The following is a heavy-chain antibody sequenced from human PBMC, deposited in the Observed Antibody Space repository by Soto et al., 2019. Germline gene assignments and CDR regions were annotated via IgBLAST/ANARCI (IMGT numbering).Heavy chain of an antibody. J-gene: IGHJ3*02. Sequence: SGPTLVNPTQTLTLTCTFSGFSLSTSGVGVGWIRQPPGKALEWLALIYWNDDKRYSPSLKSRLTITKDTSKNQVVLTMTNRDPVDTATQHRALRYYYDTSGYYSNAFDIWGHGTMVIVSS. V-gene: IGHV2-5*01. CDR2: IYWNDDK. CDR1: GFSLSTSGVG. CDR3: ALRYYYDTSGYYSNAFDI. D-gene: IGHD3-22*01.